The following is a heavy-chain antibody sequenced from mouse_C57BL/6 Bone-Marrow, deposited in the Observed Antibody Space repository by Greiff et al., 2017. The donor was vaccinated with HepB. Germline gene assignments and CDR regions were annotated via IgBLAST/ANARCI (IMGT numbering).Heavy chain of an antibody. Sequence: VQLQQSGPVLVKPGASVKMSCKASGYTFTDYYMNWVKQSHGKSLEWIGVINPYNGGTSYNQKFKGKATLTVDKSSSTAYMELNRLTSEDSAVYYCARSVGYQGPGGPWFAYWGQGTLVTVSA. J-gene: IGHJ3*01. D-gene: IGHD2-2*01. V-gene: IGHV1-19*01. CDR1: GYTFTDYY. CDR3: ARSVGYQGPGGPWFAY. CDR2: INPYNGGT.